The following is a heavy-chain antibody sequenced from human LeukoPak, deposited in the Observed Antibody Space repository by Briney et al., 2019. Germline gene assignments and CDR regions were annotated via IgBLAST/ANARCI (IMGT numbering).Heavy chain of an antibody. CDR2: IKQDGSEK. V-gene: IGHV3-7*01. CDR1: GFTFSSYW. J-gene: IGHJ3*02. D-gene: IGHD2-2*01. Sequence: PGGSLRLSCAASGFTFSSYWMSWVRQAPGKGLEWVANIKQDGSEKYYVDSVKGRFTISRDNAKNSLYLQMNSLRAEDTAVYYCARWGYWDIVVVPADGSGHAFDIWGQGTMVTVSS. CDR3: ARWGYWDIVVVPADGSGHAFDI.